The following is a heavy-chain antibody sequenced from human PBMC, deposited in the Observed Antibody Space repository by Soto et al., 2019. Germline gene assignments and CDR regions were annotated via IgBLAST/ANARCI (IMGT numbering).Heavy chain of an antibody. D-gene: IGHD3-10*01. Sequence: GGSLRLSCAASGFTFSSYAMHWVRQAPGKGLEWVAVISYDGSNKYYADSVKGRFTISRDNSKNTLYLQMNSLRAEDTAVYYCARGGSGSYYNDFDYWGQGTLVTVSS. J-gene: IGHJ4*02. CDR3: ARGGSGSYYNDFDY. CDR1: GFTFSSYA. V-gene: IGHV3-30*04. CDR2: ISYDGSNK.